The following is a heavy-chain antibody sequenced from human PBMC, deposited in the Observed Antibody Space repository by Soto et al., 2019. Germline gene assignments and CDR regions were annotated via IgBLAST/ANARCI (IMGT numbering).Heavy chain of an antibody. CDR3: ARSDQRSAVFDY. V-gene: IGHV6-1*01. Sequence: PSRTLSLTCDLSWESASSNIAAWNSITQCPSRGVDWLGRTSYRSKWYNDYAVSVKSRITIPPDTSKNQFSLQLSSVTPADTALYYCARSDQRSAVFDYWGQGTLVTVSS. D-gene: IGHD2-15*01. J-gene: IGHJ4*02. CDR2: TSYRSKWYN. CDR1: WESASSNIAA.